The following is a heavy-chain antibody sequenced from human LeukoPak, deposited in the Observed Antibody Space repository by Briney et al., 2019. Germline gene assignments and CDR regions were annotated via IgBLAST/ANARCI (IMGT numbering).Heavy chain of an antibody. V-gene: IGHV3-33*08. J-gene: IGHJ4*02. D-gene: IGHD2-15*01. CDR1: GFTFSNYG. Sequence: GGSLRLSCAASGFTFSNYGMHWVRQAPGKGLEWVAVIWYDGSNKYYADSVKGRFAVSRDNSKNTLYLQMNSLRAEDTAVYYCARDKAAAFDCWGQGTLVTVSS. CDR3: ARDKAAAFDC. CDR2: IWYDGSNK.